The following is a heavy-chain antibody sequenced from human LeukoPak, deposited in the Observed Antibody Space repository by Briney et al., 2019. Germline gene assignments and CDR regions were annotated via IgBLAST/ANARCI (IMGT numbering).Heavy chain of an antibody. Sequence: PSQTLSLTCTVSGGSISSGGYYWSWIRQHPGKGLEWIGYIYYSGSTYYNPSLKSRVTISVDTSKNQFSLQLSSVTAADTAVYYCAGGRGRGYNHGNYYTNWFDPWGQGTLVTVSS. D-gene: IGHD3-22*01. J-gene: IGHJ5*02. CDR1: GGSISSGGYY. CDR2: IYYSGST. CDR3: AGGRGRGYNHGNYYTNWFDP. V-gene: IGHV4-31*03.